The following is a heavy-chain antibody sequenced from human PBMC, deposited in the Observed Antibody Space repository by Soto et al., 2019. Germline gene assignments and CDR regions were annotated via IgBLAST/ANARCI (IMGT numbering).Heavy chain of an antibody. Sequence: SETLSLTCAVYGGSFSGYYWSWIRQPPGKGLEWIGEINHSGSTNYNPSLKSRVTISVDTSKNHFSLKLSSVTAADTTVYYCARAVGTTAHDPFDLWGQGSPVTVS. CDR2: INHSGST. V-gene: IGHV4-34*01. CDR1: GGSFSGYY. J-gene: IGHJ3*01. CDR3: ARAVGTTAHDPFDL. D-gene: IGHD5-12*01.